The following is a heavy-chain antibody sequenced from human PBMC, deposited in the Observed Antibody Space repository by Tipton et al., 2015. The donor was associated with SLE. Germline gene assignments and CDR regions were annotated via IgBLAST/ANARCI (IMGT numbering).Heavy chain of an antibody. CDR3: ARAQRGPIRAFDI. CDR1: GGSISSGGYY. J-gene: IGHJ3*02. V-gene: IGHV4-31*03. D-gene: IGHD3/OR15-3a*01. CDR2: TYYSGNT. Sequence: LRLSCTVSGGSISSGGYYWSWIRQHPGKGLEWIGYTYYSGNTYYNPSLKSRVTISVDTSKNQFSLKLSSVTAADTAVYYCARAQRGPIRAFDIWGQGTMVTVSS.